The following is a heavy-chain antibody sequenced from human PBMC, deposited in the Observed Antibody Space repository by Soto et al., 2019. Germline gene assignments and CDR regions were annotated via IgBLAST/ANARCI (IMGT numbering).Heavy chain of an antibody. CDR2: ISGMGGSK. Sequence: EVQLLESGGGLVQPGGSLRLSCAASGFTFSSYAMSWVRQAPGKGLEWVSAISGMGGSKYYADSVKGRFTISRNNSKNTLYLQMNSLRAEDTAVYYCAKAVRFFQPRHYFDYWGQGTLVTVSS. CDR1: GFTFSSYA. CDR3: AKAVRFFQPRHYFDY. J-gene: IGHJ4*02. D-gene: IGHD3-3*01. V-gene: IGHV3-23*01.